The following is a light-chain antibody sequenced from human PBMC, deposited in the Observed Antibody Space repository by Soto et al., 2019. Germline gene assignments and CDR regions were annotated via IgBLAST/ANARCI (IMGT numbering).Light chain of an antibody. CDR3: QQRSNWLFT. CDR2: DAS. V-gene: IGKV3-11*01. CDR1: QSFSSS. Sequence: EFVLTQSPATRSLSQGEKAPLPARPSQSFSSSLAWYQQKPGQPPRLLIYDASNRATGIPARFSGSGSGTDFTLTISSLEPEDFAVYYCQQRSNWLFTFGPGTKVDIK. J-gene: IGKJ3*01.